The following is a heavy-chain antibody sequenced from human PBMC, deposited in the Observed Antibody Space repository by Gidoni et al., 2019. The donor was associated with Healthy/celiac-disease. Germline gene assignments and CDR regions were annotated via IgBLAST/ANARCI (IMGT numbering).Heavy chain of an antibody. J-gene: IGHJ6*02. V-gene: IGHV3-48*03. CDR2: ISSSGSTI. D-gene: IGHD2-2*01. CDR3: ARDAYSGEVVPAAGQGHYYYYYGMDV. CDR1: GFTFSSYE. Sequence: EVQLVESGGGLVQPGGSLRLSCAASGFTFSSYELNWVRQAPGKGLEWVSYISSSGSTIYYADSVKGRFTISRDNAKNSLYLQMNSLRAEDTAVYYCARDAYSGEVVPAAGQGHYYYYYGMDVWGQGTTVTVSS.